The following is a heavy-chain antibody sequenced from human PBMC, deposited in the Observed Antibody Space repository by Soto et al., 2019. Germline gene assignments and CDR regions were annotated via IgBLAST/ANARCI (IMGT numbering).Heavy chain of an antibody. CDR1: GYTFTSYG. CDR2: ISTYNGNT. J-gene: IGHJ5*02. Sequence: QVHLVQSRAEVRKPGASVRVSCKASGYTFTSYGVGWVRQAPGQGLEWMGWISTYNGNTKYAQKFQDRVIMTTDTSTSTAYMELRSLRSDDTAVYYCARGISYAFWSGDTDWFDPWGQGTLVTVSS. V-gene: IGHV1-18*01. D-gene: IGHD3-3*01. CDR3: ARGISYAFWSGDTDWFDP.